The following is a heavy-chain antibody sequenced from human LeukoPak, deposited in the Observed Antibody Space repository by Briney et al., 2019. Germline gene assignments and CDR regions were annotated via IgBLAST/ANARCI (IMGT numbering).Heavy chain of an antibody. J-gene: IGHJ6*02. CDR2: VHHSGTT. CDR3: ARSSGSYYLEYGLDV. V-gene: IGHV4-59*01. CDR1: GGSIRSDY. D-gene: IGHD3-10*01. Sequence: SETLSLTCSVSGGSIRSDYWSWIRQPPGKGLEWIGYVHHSGTTNYSPSLKSRVTISLDTSKNQFSLRLTSVTAADTGVYYCARSSGSYYLEYGLDVWGQGTTVTVSS.